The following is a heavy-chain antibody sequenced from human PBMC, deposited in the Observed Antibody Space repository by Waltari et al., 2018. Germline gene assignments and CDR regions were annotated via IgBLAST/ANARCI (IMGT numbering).Heavy chain of an antibody. Sequence: EEQLVESGGGSVQPGGSLRLACAASGLTISRNYMNWVRQAPGKGLEWVAVMYVGGATQYADSVKDIFIISRDNSKNTLYLQMHSLRVDDTAVYYCVRDIPRDDSSCDVWGQGTTVIVSS. CDR2: MYVGGAT. J-gene: IGHJ6*02. D-gene: IGHD6-13*01. CDR3: VRDIPRDDSSCDV. CDR1: GLTISRNY. V-gene: IGHV3-66*01.